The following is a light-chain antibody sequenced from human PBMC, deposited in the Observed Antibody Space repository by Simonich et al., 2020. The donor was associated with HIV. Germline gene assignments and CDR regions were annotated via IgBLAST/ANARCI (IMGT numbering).Light chain of an antibody. CDR2: GAS. J-gene: IGKJ1*01. CDR3: QQDYNLPPT. CDR1: QSVSSN. Sequence: EIVMTQSPATLSVSPGERATLSCRASQSVSSNLAWYQQNPGQAPRLLIYGASTRATGIPARFSGSGSGTEFTLTITSMQSEDFAVYYCQQDYNLPPTFGQGTKVEIK. V-gene: IGKV3-15*01.